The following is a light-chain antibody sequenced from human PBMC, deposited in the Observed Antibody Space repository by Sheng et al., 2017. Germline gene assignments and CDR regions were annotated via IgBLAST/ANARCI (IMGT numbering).Light chain of an antibody. Sequence: EIVMTQSPATLSVSPGERATLSCRASQSVSSNLAWYQQKPGQAPRLLIYGASTRATGIPARFSGSGSGTEFTLTISSLQSEDFAVYYCQQYNNWPRTTFGQGTKLE. CDR2: GAS. J-gene: IGKJ2*01. V-gene: IGKV3-15*01. CDR3: QQYNNWPRTT. CDR1: QSVSSN.